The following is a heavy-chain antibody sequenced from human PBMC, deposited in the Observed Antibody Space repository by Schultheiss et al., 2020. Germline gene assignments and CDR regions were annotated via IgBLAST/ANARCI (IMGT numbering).Heavy chain of an antibody. D-gene: IGHD1-14*01. CDR1: GGSFSGYY. CDR2: INHNGST. V-gene: IGHV4-34*01. Sequence: SETLSLTCAVYGGSFSGYYWSWIRQPPGKGLEWIGEINHNGSTNYNPSLKSRVTTSVDKSKNQFSLKLRSVTAADTAVYYCARDKRKKMDVWGQGTTVTVSS. J-gene: IGHJ6*02. CDR3: ARDKRKKMDV.